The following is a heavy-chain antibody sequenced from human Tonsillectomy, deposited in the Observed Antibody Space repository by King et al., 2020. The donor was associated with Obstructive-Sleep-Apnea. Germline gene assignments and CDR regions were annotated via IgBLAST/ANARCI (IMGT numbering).Heavy chain of an antibody. CDR1: GFAFGDSA. J-gene: IGHJ4*02. CDR3: TGRWDRD. V-gene: IGHV3-49*03. D-gene: IGHD1-26*01. Sequence: QLVHSGGGMVEPGRSLRLSCSASGFAFGDSAMSWFRQAPGKGLEWVGFIRSKASSGTTEYAASVRGRFTISRDDSKSIVYLQMNSLKIEDTAVYYCTGRWDRDWGQGTLVTVSS. CDR2: IRSKASSGTT.